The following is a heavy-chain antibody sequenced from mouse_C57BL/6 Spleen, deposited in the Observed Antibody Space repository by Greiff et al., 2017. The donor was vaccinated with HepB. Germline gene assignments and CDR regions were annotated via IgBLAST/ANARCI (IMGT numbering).Heavy chain of an antibody. V-gene: IGHV7-3*01. CDR1: GFTFTDYY. D-gene: IGHD1-1*01. CDR2: IRNKANGYTT. CDR3: ARYKGSSLGYFDV. Sequence: DVKLVESGGGLVQPGGSLSLSCAASGFTFTDYYMSWVRQPPGKALEWLGFIRNKANGYTTEYSASVKGRFTISRDNSQSILYLQMNALRAEDSATYYCARYKGSSLGYFDVWGTGTTVTVSS. J-gene: IGHJ1*03.